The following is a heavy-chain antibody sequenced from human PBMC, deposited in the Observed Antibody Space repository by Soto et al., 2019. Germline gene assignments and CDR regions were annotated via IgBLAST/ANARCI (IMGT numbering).Heavy chain of an antibody. D-gene: IGHD5-18*01. CDR2: IIPMFGTA. Sequence: QVQLVQSGAEVKKPESSVKVSSKAPGGTFSTYAISWVRQAPGQGLGWMGGIIPMFGTANYAQRFQHRVTITADESTNTVYMELSSLRSEDTAVYFCASGIQLWLRRINNGYSGWGQGTLVTVSS. CDR3: ASGIQLWLRRINNGYSG. J-gene: IGHJ4*02. V-gene: IGHV1-69*12. CDR1: GGTFSTYA.